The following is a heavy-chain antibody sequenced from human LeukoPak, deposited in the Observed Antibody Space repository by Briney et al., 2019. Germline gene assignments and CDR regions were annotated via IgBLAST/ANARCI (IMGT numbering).Heavy chain of an antibody. CDR3: ADYGVSGVRNNFY. V-gene: IGHV3-23*01. CDR1: GLAFSSYA. J-gene: IGHJ4*02. Sequence: GGSLRLSCAASGLAFSSYAMSWVRQASGEGLEWVSTISVASNTFYADSVKGRFTISRDNSRNTVYLQMTSLRADDTAVYYCADYGVSGVRNNFYWGQGTLVTVSS. D-gene: IGHD3-3*01. CDR2: ISVASNT.